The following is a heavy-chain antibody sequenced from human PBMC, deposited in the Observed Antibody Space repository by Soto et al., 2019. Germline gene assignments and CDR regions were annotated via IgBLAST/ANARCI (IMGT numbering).Heavy chain of an antibody. Sequence: GASVKVSCKASGYTFTSYYMHWVRQAPGQGLEWMGIINPSGGSTSYAQKFQGRVSMTRDTSTSTVYMELSSLRSEDTAVYYCARDLSETDSSDYWGQGALVTVSS. D-gene: IGHD6-13*01. V-gene: IGHV1-46*01. J-gene: IGHJ4*02. CDR2: INPSGGST. CDR1: GYTFTSYY. CDR3: ARDLSETDSSDY.